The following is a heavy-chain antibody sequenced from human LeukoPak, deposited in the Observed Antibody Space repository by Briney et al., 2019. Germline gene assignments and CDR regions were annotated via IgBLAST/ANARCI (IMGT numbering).Heavy chain of an antibody. J-gene: IGHJ4*02. Sequence: GGSLRLSCAASGFTFSSYSMNWVRQAPGKGLEWVSYISNSGSTTYYADSVKGRFTISRDNAKSSLYLQMNSLRVEDTAVYYRARGGTAVARGEYWGQGTLVTVSS. V-gene: IGHV3-48*01. CDR3: ARGGTAVARGEY. D-gene: IGHD6-19*01. CDR1: GFTFSSYS. CDR2: ISNSGSTT.